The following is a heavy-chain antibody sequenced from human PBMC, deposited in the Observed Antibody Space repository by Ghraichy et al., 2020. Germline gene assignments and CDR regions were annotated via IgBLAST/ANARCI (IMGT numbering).Heavy chain of an antibody. CDR3: ASRALYYDYVWGSYRYDHKNYFDY. Sequence: SETLSLTCAVYGGSFSGYYWSWIRQPPGKGLEWIGEINHSGSTNYNPSLKSRVTISVDTSKNQFSLKLSSVTAADTAVYYCASRALYYDYVWGSYRYDHKNYFDYWGQGTLVTVSS. J-gene: IGHJ4*02. CDR1: GGSFSGYY. V-gene: IGHV4-34*01. D-gene: IGHD3-16*02. CDR2: INHSGST.